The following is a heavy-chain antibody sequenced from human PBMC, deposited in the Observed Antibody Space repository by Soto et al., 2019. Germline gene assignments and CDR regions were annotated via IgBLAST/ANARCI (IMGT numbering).Heavy chain of an antibody. CDR1: GFTFSSYW. CDR3: ARGLVARYYYYYGMHV. D-gene: IGHD2-15*01. CDR2: INSDGSST. V-gene: IGHV3-74*01. Sequence: EVQLVESGGGLVQPGGSLRLSCAASGFTFSSYWMHWVRQAPGKGLVWVSRINSDGSSTSYADSVKGRFTISRDNAKNTLYLQMNSLRAEDTAVYYCARGLVARYYYYYGMHVWGQGTTVTVSS. J-gene: IGHJ6*02.